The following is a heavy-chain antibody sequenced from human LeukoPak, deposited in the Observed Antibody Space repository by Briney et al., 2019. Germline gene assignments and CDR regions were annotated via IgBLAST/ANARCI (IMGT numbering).Heavy chain of an antibody. CDR2: IKQDGSDK. CDR3: AKSGYNRFDY. J-gene: IGHJ4*02. CDR1: GFTFSDYW. Sequence: GGSLRLSCGVSGFTFSDYWMSWVRQAPGKGLEWVANIKQDGSDKYYVDSVKGRFTISRDTAKNSLYLQMNSLRAEDTAVYYCAKSGYNRFDYWGQGTLVTVSS. V-gene: IGHV3-7*03. D-gene: IGHD5-24*01.